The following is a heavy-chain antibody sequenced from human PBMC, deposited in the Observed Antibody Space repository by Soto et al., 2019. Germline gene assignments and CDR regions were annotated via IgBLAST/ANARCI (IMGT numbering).Heavy chain of an antibody. CDR3: AGPGYSSQDY. J-gene: IGHJ4*02. Sequence: RGSLRLSWAPSGFTFSSFAFSWVRQGRGKGLEWVSAISGSGDGTDYADSVKGPFTISRDNSKNTLYLQMNSLRAEDTAVYYCAGPGYSSQDYWGQGALVTVSS. CDR2: ISGSGDGT. CDR1: GFTFSSFA. D-gene: IGHD5-18*01. V-gene: IGHV3-23*01.